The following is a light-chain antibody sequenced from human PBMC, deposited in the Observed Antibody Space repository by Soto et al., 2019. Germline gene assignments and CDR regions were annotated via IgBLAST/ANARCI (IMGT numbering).Light chain of an antibody. V-gene: IGKV3-20*01. CDR2: RAS. J-gene: IGKJ2*01. Sequence: EIVLTQSPGTLSLSPRERATLSCRASQSVNSNYLAWYQQKPGQAPRLLIYRASSKATGIPDRFSGSGSGTDFTLTISRLEPEDFALYYCQHYGGSPLFTFGQGTKLEIK. CDR3: QHYGGSPLFT. CDR1: QSVNSNY.